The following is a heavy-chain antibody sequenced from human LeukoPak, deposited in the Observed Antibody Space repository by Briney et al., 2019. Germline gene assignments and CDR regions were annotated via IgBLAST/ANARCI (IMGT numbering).Heavy chain of an antibody. CDR3: AREGEGYDFWSGYSQYNWFDP. CDR1: GGTFSSYA. D-gene: IGHD3-3*01. V-gene: IGHV1-8*02. J-gene: IGHJ5*02. CDR2: MNPNSGNT. Sequence: ASVKVSCKASGGTFSSYAISWVRQAPGQGLEWMGWMNPNSGNTGYAQKFQGRVTMTRNTSISTAYMELSSLRSEDTAVYYCAREGEGYDFWSGYSQYNWFDPWGQGTLVTVSS.